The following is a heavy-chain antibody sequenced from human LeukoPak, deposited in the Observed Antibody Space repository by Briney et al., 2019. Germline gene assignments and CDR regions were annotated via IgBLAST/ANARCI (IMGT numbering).Heavy chain of an antibody. D-gene: IGHD6-13*01. Sequence: ASVKVSCKASGYTFTSYYMHWVRQAPGQGLEWMGIINPSGGSTSYAQKFQGRVTMTRDTSISTAYMELSRLRSDDTAVYYCARGGKQQLAKGSLTFGYWGQGTLVTVSS. CDR2: INPSGGST. J-gene: IGHJ4*02. CDR1: GYTFTSYY. CDR3: ARGGKQQLAKGSLTFGY. V-gene: IGHV1-46*01.